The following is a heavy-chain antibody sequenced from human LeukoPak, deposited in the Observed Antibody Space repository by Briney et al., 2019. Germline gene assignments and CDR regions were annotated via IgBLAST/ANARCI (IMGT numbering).Heavy chain of an antibody. J-gene: IGHJ4*02. Sequence: SETLSLTCAVYGGSFSGYYWSWIRQPPGEGLEWIGEINHSGSTNYNPSLKSRVTISVDTSKNQFSLKLSSVTAADTAVYYCASRRWLQFWDYWGQGTLVTVSS. D-gene: IGHD5-24*01. CDR3: ASRRWLQFWDY. CDR2: INHSGST. CDR1: GGSFSGYY. V-gene: IGHV4-34*01.